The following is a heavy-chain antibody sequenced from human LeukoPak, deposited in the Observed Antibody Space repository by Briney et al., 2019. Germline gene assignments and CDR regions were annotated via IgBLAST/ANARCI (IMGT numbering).Heavy chain of an antibody. Sequence: PSETLSLTCTVSGGSISSYYWSWIRQPPGKGLEWIGYIYYSGTTNYNPSLKSRVTISVDTSKNQFSLKLSSVTAADTAVYYCARGGWNKFDYWGQGTLVTVSS. V-gene: IGHV4-59*01. D-gene: IGHD3-22*01. CDR1: GGSISSYY. J-gene: IGHJ4*02. CDR2: IYYSGTT. CDR3: ARGGWNKFDY.